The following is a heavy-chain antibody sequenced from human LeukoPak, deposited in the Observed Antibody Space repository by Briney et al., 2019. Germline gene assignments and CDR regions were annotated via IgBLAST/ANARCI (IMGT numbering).Heavy chain of an antibody. CDR1: GFTFSSYA. D-gene: IGHD6-19*01. V-gene: IGHV3-23*01. Sequence: GGSLRLSCAASGFTFSSYAMSWVRQAPGKGLEWVSAISGSGGSTYYADSVKGRFTISRDNSKNTLYLQMNSLRAEDTAVYYCAKDLGRIAVASLRYWFDPWGQGTLVTVSS. CDR2: ISGSGGST. J-gene: IGHJ5*02. CDR3: AKDLGRIAVASLRYWFDP.